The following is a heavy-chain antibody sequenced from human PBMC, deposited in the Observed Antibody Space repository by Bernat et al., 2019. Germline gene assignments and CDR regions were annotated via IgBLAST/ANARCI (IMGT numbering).Heavy chain of an antibody. Sequence: EVQLLESGGGLVQPGGSLRLSCAASGFTFSSYAMSWVRQAPGKGLEWGSAISGSGGSTYYADSVKGRFTISRDNSKNTLYLQMNSLRAEDTAVYYCAKGRGSYYYGSGSFKYYYYGMDVWGQGTTVTVSS. CDR2: ISGSGGST. CDR3: AKGRGSYYYGSGSFKYYYYGMDV. V-gene: IGHV3-23*01. J-gene: IGHJ6*02. CDR1: GFTFSSYA. D-gene: IGHD3-10*01.